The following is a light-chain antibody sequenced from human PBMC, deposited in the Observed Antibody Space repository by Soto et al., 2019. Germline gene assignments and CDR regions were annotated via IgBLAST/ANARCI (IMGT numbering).Light chain of an antibody. Sequence: IVMTQSPATLSVSPGERATLSCRASQSVNIHLAWYQQKPGQAPRLLIYGASARATGIPAKFSGSGSGTEFTLTISSLQPDDFATYYCQQYNSYWTFGQGTKVDI. CDR1: QSVNIH. V-gene: IGKV3D-15*01. CDR2: GAS. CDR3: QQYNSYWT. J-gene: IGKJ1*01.